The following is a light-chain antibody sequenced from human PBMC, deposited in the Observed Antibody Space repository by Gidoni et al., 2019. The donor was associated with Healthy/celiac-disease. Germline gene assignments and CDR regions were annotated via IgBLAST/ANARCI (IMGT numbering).Light chain of an antibody. Sequence: DIQMTQSPSTLSASVGDRVTITCRASQSISSWLAWYQQKPGKAPKLLIYDASSLESGVPSRCSGSGSGTEFTLTISSLQPDDFATYYCQQYNSYSEWTFGQGTKVEIK. CDR1: QSISSW. CDR3: QQYNSYSEWT. J-gene: IGKJ1*01. CDR2: DAS. V-gene: IGKV1-5*01.